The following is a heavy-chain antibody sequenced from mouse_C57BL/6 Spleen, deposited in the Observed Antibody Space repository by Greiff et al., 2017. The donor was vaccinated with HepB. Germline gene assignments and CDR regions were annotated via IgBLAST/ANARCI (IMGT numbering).Heavy chain of an antibody. Sequence: VQLQQSGAELARPGASVKLSCKASGYTFTSYGISWVKQRTGQGLEWIGELYPRSGNTYYNEKFKGKATLTADKSSSTAYMELRSLTSEDSAVYFWAREGESNYCFYAMDYWGQGTSVTVSS. D-gene: IGHD2-5*01. CDR3: AREGESNYCFYAMDY. CDR1: GYTFTSYG. J-gene: IGHJ4*01. CDR2: LYPRSGNT. V-gene: IGHV1-81*01.